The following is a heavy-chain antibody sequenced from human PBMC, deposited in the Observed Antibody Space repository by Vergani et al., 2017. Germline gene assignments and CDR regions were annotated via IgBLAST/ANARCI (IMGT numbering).Heavy chain of an antibody. D-gene: IGHD3-16*01. CDR3: TRDRLDDSYAYFDY. V-gene: IGHV3-30*02. CDR2: IRYDGTKR. CDR1: GFTFRIYG. Sequence: VQLVESGGGVVQPGGSLRLSCIASGFTFRIYGMHWVRQAPGKGLEWVAFIRYDGTKRFYGDSVKGRFTISRDNSQTTVFLQMSSLKAEDTAVYYCTRDRLDDSYAYFDYWGQGTLVTVSP. J-gene: IGHJ4*02.